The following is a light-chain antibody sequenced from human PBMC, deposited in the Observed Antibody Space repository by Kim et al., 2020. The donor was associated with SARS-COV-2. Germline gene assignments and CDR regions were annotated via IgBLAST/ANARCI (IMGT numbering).Light chain of an antibody. Sequence: LSPGNRATLSCRVSQSISRYLAWYQQKSGQAPRLLIYDASKRATGIPARFSGSGSGTDFTLTISSLEPEDFAVYYCQHRSNWPRTFGQGTKVDIK. CDR1: QSISRY. J-gene: IGKJ1*01. V-gene: IGKV3-11*01. CDR3: QHRSNWPRT. CDR2: DAS.